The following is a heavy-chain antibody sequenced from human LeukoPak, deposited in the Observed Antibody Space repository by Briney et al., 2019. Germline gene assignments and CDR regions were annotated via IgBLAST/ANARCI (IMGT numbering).Heavy chain of an antibody. CDR3: ARVTMIVVVNWFDP. J-gene: IGHJ5*02. CDR2: IYHSGST. D-gene: IGHD3-22*01. Sequence: SETLSLTCAVSGGSISSGGYSWSWIRQPPGKGLEWIGYIYHSGSTYYNPSLKSRVTISVDRSKNQFSLKLSSVTAADTAVYYCARVTMIVVVNWFDPWGQGTLVTVSS. CDR1: GGSISSGGYS. V-gene: IGHV4-30-2*01.